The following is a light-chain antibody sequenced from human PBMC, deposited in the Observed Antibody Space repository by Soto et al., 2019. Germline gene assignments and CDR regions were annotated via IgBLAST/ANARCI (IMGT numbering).Light chain of an antibody. V-gene: IGKV1-9*01. Sequence: DIQLTQSPSFLSASVGDRVTITCRASQGISSYLAWYQQKPGKAPKLLIYAASTLQSVVPSRFSGSGSGTEFTLTISILQPEDFATYYCQQFNSYPRTFGQGTKLEIK. CDR2: AAS. CDR1: QGISSY. J-gene: IGKJ2*01. CDR3: QQFNSYPRT.